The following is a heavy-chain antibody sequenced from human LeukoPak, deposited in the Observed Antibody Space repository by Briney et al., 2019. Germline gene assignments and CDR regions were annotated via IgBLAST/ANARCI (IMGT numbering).Heavy chain of an antibody. CDR1: GDSVSSNSAA. J-gene: IGHJ6*01. CDR3: ARSVGTVVVPAAMTYGKDV. V-gene: IGHV6-1*01. Sequence: SQTLSLTCAISGDSVSSNSAAWNWIRQSPSRGLEWLGRTYYRSKWYNDYAVSVKSRITINPDTSKNQFSLQLNSVTPEDTAVYYCARSVGTVVVPAAMTYGKDVWGQGTTVTVSS. D-gene: IGHD2-2*01. CDR2: TYYRSKWYN.